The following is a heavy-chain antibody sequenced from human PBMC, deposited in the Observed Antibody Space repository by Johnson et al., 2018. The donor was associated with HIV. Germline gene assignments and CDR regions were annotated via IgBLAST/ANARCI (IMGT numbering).Heavy chain of an antibody. Sequence: VQLVESGGGLVKPGGSLKVSCAASGFTFSNVWMHWVRQAPGKGLEWVGRIKRKTDGGTTDYAAPVKGRFTISRDDSKNTLYLQMNSLSAEDTAVYYCARGGVGATTDAFDLWGQGTMVAVSS. V-gene: IGHV3-15*01. J-gene: IGHJ3*01. CDR2: IKRKTDGGTT. D-gene: IGHD1-26*01. CDR3: ARGGVGATTDAFDL. CDR1: GFTFSNVW.